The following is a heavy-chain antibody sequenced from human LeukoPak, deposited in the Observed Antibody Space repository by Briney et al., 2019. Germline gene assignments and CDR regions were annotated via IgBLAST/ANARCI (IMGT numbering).Heavy chain of an antibody. J-gene: IGHJ4*02. Sequence: AAVKVSCKVSGGTFNSYAMSWVRPAPAQGREWMGGILPIFGTANYAQKYQGSVMITADDSTSTAYLELSSMRSEDTAVYYCARAYYGSGSPLDYGGKGPLVTFSS. D-gene: IGHD3-10*01. V-gene: IGHV1-69*13. CDR2: ILPIFGTA. CDR1: GGTFNSYA. CDR3: ARAYYGSGSPLDY.